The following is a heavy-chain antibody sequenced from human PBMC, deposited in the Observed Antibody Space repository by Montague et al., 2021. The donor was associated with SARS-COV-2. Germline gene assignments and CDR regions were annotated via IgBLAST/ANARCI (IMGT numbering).Heavy chain of an antibody. CDR3: ARAVSVRRAVNGFDP. V-gene: IGHV4-59*11. D-gene: IGHD3-10*01. CDR2: IYYSGGI. Sequence: SETLSLTCTVSGGSMSDHYWAWIQQPPGKGLEWLAYIYYSGGINSNASLKSRVSMSVDTSKNQFSLKLTSVTAADTAVYYCARAVSVRRAVNGFDPWGQGTLVTVSS. J-gene: IGHJ5*02. CDR1: GGSMSDHY.